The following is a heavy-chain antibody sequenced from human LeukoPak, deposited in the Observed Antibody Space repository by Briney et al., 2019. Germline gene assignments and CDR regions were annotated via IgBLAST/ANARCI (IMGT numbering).Heavy chain of an antibody. CDR2: FNHSGST. V-gene: IGHV4-34*01. Sequence: SETLSLTCAVYGGSFSGYYWSWIPQPPGKGLEWMGEFNHSGSTNYNPSLNSRVTISVDTSKNQFSLKLSSVTAADTAVYYCARSGYCSSTSCYRFDRRDYWGQGTLVTVSS. CDR1: GGSFSGYY. J-gene: IGHJ4*02. D-gene: IGHD2-2*01. CDR3: ARSGYCSSTSCYRFDRRDY.